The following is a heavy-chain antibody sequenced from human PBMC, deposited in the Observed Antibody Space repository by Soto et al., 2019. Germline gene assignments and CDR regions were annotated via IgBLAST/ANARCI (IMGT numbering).Heavy chain of an antibody. J-gene: IGHJ4*02. Sequence: QVQLVESGGGVVQPGRSLRLSCAASGFTFSSYGMHWVRQAPGKGLEGVAVISYDGSNKYYADSVKGRFTISRDNSKNTLYLQMNSLRAEDTAVYYCAKESPAVMFDYWGQGTLVTVSS. CDR1: GFTFSSYG. D-gene: IGHD2-21*01. CDR3: AKESPAVMFDY. CDR2: ISYDGSNK. V-gene: IGHV3-30*18.